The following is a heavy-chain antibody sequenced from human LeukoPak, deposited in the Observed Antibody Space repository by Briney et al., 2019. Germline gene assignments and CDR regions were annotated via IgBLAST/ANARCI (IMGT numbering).Heavy chain of an antibody. D-gene: IGHD5-24*01. V-gene: IGHV1-69*04. CDR1: GGTFSSYA. CDR2: IIPILGIA. J-gene: IGHJ4*02. CDR3: ARDRVTRDGYNYPFDY. Sequence: SVKVSCKASGGTFSSYAISWVRQAPGQGLEWMGRIIPILGIANYAQKFQGRVTITADKSTSTAYMELSSLRSEDTAVYYCARDRVTRDGYNYPFDYWGQGTLVTVSS.